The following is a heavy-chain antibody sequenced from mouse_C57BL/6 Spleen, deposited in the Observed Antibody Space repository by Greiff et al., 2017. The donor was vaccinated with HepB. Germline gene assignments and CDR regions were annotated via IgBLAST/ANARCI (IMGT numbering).Heavy chain of an antibody. CDR1: GYTFTSYW. V-gene: IGHV1-55*01. CDR2: IYPGSGST. J-gene: IGHJ2*01. Sequence: QVHVKQPGAELVKPGASVKMSCKASGYTFTSYWITWVKQRPGQGLEWIGDIYPGSGSTNYNEKFKSKATLTVDTSSSTAYMQLSSLTSEDSAVYYCARGAYYGRVPYYFDYWGQGTTLTVAS. D-gene: IGHD1-1*01. CDR3: ARGAYYGRVPYYFDY.